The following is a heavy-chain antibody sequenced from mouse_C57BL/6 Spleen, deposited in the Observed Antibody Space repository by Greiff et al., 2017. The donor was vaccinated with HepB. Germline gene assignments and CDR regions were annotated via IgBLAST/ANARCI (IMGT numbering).Heavy chain of an antibody. CDR3: ARQGLTGTTWFAY. Sequence: DVMLVESGGDLVKPGGSLKLSCAASGFTFSSYGMSWVRQTPDKRLEWVATISSGGSYTYYPDSVKGRFTISRDKAKNTLYLQMSSLKSEDTAMYYCARQGLTGTTWFAYWGQGTLVTVSA. CDR2: ISSGGSYT. D-gene: IGHD4-1*01. V-gene: IGHV5-6*02. CDR1: GFTFSSYG. J-gene: IGHJ3*01.